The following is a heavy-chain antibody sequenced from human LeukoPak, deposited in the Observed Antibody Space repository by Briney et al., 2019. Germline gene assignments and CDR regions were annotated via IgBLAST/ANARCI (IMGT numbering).Heavy chain of an antibody. J-gene: IGHJ6*03. D-gene: IGHD2-8*01. Sequence: GGSLRHSCATSGFSFDDYGMSWVRQAPGKGLEWVSGIKWNGGSTGYADSVKGRFTISRDNAKNSLFLQMNSLRAEDTALYYCARAPGVNYYYYMDVWGKGTTVTVSS. CDR3: ARAPGVNYYYYMDV. CDR1: GFSFDDYG. V-gene: IGHV3-20*04. CDR2: IKWNGGST.